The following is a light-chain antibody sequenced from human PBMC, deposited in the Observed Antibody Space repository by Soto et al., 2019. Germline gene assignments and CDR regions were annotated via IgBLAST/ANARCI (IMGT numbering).Light chain of an antibody. CDR1: QSVSNNY. CDR2: GAS. J-gene: IGKJ4*01. V-gene: IGKV3D-20*02. CDR3: QQSYSTLT. Sequence: EIVLTQSPATLSLSPGERATLSCRASQSVSNNYLAWYQQKPGQAPRLLIYGASNRATGIPDRFSGSGSGTDFTLTISSLQPGDFATYYCQQSYSTLTFGGGTKVDIK.